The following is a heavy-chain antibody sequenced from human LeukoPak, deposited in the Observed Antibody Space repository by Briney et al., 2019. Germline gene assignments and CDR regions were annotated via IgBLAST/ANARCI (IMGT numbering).Heavy chain of an antibody. V-gene: IGHV1-18*01. D-gene: IGHD3-3*01. J-gene: IGHJ5*02. CDR1: GYTFTNHG. CDR2: ISGYTGKS. Sequence: ASVKVSCKASGYTFTNHGINWVRQAPGQRLEWMGWISGYTGKSKYAQKFQGRVTMTTDTSTNSVYMELKSLTSDDTTVEYCEMSGRSMTIGGVVVIGNWFDPWGQGTPVTVSS. CDR3: EMSGRSMTIGGVVVIGNWFDP.